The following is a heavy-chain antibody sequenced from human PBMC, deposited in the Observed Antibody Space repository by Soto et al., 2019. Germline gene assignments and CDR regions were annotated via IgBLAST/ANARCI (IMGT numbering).Heavy chain of an antibody. Sequence: PGGSLRLSCAASGFTFSSYGMSWVRQAPGKGLEWVSVIYSGGSTYYADSVKGRFTISRDNSKNTLYLQMNSLRAEDTAVYYCARDYLVIPHRVIDYWGQGTLVTVSS. D-gene: IGHD2-15*01. J-gene: IGHJ4*02. V-gene: IGHV3-NL1*01. CDR2: IYSGGST. CDR3: ARDYLVIPHRVIDY. CDR1: GFTFSSYG.